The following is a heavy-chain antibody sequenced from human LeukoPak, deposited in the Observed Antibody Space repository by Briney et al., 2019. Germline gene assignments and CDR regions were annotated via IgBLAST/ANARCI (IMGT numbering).Heavy chain of an antibody. V-gene: IGHV3-21*01. J-gene: IGHJ3*02. Sequence: PGGSLRLSCAASGFTFSSYSMNWVRQAPGKGLEWVSSISSSSSYIYYADSVKGRFTISRDNAKNSLYLQMNSLRAEDTAVYYCARDGSYCGGDCYSFAFDSWGQGTMVTVAS. CDR1: GFTFSSYS. CDR2: ISSSSSYI. CDR3: ARDGSYCGGDCYSFAFDS. D-gene: IGHD2-21*02.